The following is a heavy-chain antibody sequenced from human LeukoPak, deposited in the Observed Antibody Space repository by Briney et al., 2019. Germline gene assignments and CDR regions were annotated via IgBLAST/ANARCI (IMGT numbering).Heavy chain of an antibody. CDR3: ARGARGRFGELLYAF. CDR2: IYYTGST. CDR1: DGSMSSYY. D-gene: IGHD3-10*01. V-gene: IGHV4-59*01. Sequence: SETLSLTCTVSDGSMSSYYWSWIRQPPGKGLEWIGYIYYTGSTNYNPSLKSRVTTSVDMSKNQFSLKLSSVTAADTAVYYCARGARGRFGELLYAFWGQGTLVTVSS. J-gene: IGHJ4*02.